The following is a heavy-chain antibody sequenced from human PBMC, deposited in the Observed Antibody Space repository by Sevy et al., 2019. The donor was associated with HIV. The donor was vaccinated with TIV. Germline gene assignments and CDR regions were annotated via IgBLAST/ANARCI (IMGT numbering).Heavy chain of an antibody. J-gene: IGHJ5*02. D-gene: IGHD6-19*01. CDR2: MYYSGVT. CDR3: ARVYSSGWEGPGWFDA. CDR1: GDSISGYY. Sequence: SETLSLTCAVSGDSISGYYWGWIRQPPGKGLEWIGCMYYSGVTKYNPSLKSRVTISVDTSKNQFSLKLCSVTAADTAVYYCARVYSSGWEGPGWFDAWGQGTLVTVSS. V-gene: IGHV4-59*13.